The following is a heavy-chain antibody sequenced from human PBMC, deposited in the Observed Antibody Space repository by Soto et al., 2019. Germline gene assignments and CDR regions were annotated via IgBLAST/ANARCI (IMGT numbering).Heavy chain of an antibody. V-gene: IGHV4-39*01. D-gene: IGHD3-3*01. CDR2: IYYSGST. Sequence: QLQLQESGPGLVKPSETLSLTCTVSGGSISSSSYYWGWIRQPPGKGLEWIGSIYYSGSTYYNPSLKIRVTISVDTSKNQFSLKLSSVTAADTAVYYCARSLDFWSGYYIGESDYWGQGTLVTVSS. CDR1: GGSISSSSYY. J-gene: IGHJ4*02. CDR3: ARSLDFWSGYYIGESDY.